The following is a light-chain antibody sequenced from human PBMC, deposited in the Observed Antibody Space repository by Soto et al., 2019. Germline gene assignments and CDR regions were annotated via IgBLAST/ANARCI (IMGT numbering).Light chain of an antibody. CDR2: VAS. Sequence: DIQMTQSPSSLSASVGDRVTITCRASQSISRFLNWYQQKPGKAPNVLINVASTLRSGVPSRFSGSGSGTDFNLTINSLQPEDFATYFCQQSFTTPLTFGGGTKVDI. V-gene: IGKV1-39*01. CDR3: QQSFTTPLT. CDR1: QSISRF. J-gene: IGKJ4*01.